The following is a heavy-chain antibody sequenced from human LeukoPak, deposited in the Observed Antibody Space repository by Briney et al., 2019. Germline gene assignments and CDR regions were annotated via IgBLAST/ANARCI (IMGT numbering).Heavy chain of an antibody. D-gene: IGHD3-22*01. CDR2: ISSSGSTI. Sequence: PGGSLRLSCAASGFTFSSYEMNWVRQAPGKGLEWVSYISSSGSTIYYADSVKGRFTISRDNSKNTLYLQMNSLRAEDTAVYYCAKDRDSSGYYYDYWGQGTLVTVSS. CDR1: GFTFSSYE. CDR3: AKDRDSSGYYYDY. V-gene: IGHV3-48*03. J-gene: IGHJ4*02.